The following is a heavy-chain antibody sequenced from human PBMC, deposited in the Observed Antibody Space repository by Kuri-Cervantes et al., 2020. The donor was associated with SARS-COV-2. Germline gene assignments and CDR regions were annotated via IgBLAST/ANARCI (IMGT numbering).Heavy chain of an antibody. J-gene: IGHJ4*02. CDR3: ARVYYDSSGYFDY. CDR1: GYSFTSYY. V-gene: IGHV1-46*03. CDR2: INTSGGST. Sequence: ASVQVSCKASGYSFTSYYMHWLRQAPGQGLEWMGIINTSGGSTSYAQKFQGRVTMTRDTSTSTVYMELSSLRSEDTAVYYCARVYYDSSGYFDYWGQGTLVTVSS. D-gene: IGHD3-22*01.